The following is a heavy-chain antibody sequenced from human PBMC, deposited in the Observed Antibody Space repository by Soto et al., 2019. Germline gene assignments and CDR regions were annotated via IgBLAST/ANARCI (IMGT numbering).Heavy chain of an antibody. CDR1: GGSISSYY. CDR2: IYYSGST. Sequence: SETLSLTXTVSGGSISSYYWSWIRQPPGKGLEWLGYIYYSGSTNYNPSLKSRVTISLDTSKNQFSLNLSSVTAADTAVYYCAREITYCANGVCSASNWFDPWGQGTLVTVSS. J-gene: IGHJ5*02. D-gene: IGHD2-8*01. CDR3: AREITYCANGVCSASNWFDP. V-gene: IGHV4-59*01.